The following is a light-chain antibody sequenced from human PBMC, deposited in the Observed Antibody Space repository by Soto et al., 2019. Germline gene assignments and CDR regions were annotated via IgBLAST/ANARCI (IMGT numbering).Light chain of an antibody. CDR1: QRINIY. CDR3: QQRSNWPPIT. V-gene: IGKV1-39*01. CDR2: SAS. J-gene: IGKJ5*01. Sequence: DIQMTQSPSSLSASVGDRVTITCRASQRINIYLNWYRQKPGKAPELLIYSASNLQSGVPSRFSGSGSGTDFTLTISSLEPEDFAVYYCQQRSNWPPITFGQGTRLEIK.